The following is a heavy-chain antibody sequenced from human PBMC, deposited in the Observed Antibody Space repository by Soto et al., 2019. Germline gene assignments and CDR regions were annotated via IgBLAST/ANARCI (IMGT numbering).Heavy chain of an antibody. J-gene: IGHJ4*02. CDR2: ISSSSSTI. Sequence: GSLRLSCAASGFTFSSYNMNWVRQAPGKGLEWVSYISSSSSTIYYADSVKGRFTISRDNAKNSLYLQMNSLRAEDTAVYYCARSSQWLVGGLDYSGQGTLVTVSS. CDR3: ARSSQWLVGGLDY. D-gene: IGHD6-19*01. CDR1: GFTFSSYN. V-gene: IGHV3-48*01.